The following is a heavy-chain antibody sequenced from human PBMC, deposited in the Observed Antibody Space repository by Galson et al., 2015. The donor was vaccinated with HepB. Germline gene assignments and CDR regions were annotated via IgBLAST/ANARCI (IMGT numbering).Heavy chain of an antibody. V-gene: IGHV1-46*01. CDR3: ARGVLLWDGPDY. CDR2: INPSGGST. CDR1: GYKFTSYH. Sequence: SVKVSCKASGYKFTSYHMHWVRQAPGQGLEWMGIINPSGGSTHYAQKFRGRLTMTRDTSTSTVFMELSSLRSEDTAVYHCARGVLLWDGPDYWGQGTLVTVSS. J-gene: IGHJ4*02. D-gene: IGHD3-10*01.